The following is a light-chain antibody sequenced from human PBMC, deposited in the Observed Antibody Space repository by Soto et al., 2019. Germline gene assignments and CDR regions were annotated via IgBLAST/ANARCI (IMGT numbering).Light chain of an antibody. V-gene: IGKV3-20*01. CDR2: AAS. CDR3: RHYINSQWT. CDR1: QSVSSTY. J-gene: IGKJ1*01. Sequence: EIVLTQSPGTLSLSPGERATLSCRPSQSVSSTYLDWYQQKPGQAPRLLIYAASSRATGIPVRFSGGASATDFTLTISRLEPEDFAVYYCRHYINSQWTFGQGTKVEIK.